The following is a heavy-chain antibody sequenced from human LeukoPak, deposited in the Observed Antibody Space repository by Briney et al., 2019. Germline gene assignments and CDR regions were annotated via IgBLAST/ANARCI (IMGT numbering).Heavy chain of an antibody. V-gene: IGHV3-30-3*01. Sequence: GGSLRLSCAASGFTFSSYAMHWVRQAPGKGLEWVAVISYDGSNKYYADSVKGRFTISRDNSKNTLYLQMNSLRAEDTAVYYCARDLRITGTTAWFDPWGQGTLVTVSS. D-gene: IGHD1-7*01. CDR2: ISYDGSNK. J-gene: IGHJ5*02. CDR3: ARDLRITGTTAWFDP. CDR1: GFTFSSYA.